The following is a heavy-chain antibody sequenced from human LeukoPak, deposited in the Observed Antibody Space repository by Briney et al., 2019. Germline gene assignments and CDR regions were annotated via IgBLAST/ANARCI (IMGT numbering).Heavy chain of an antibody. J-gene: IGHJ4*02. CDR3: ARTIVATISPFDY. CDR2: IIPILGIA. Sequence: SVKVSCKASGGTFSSYAISWVRQAPGQGLEWMGRIIPILGIANYAQKFQGRVTITADKSTGTAYMELSSLRSEDTAVYYCARTIVATISPFDYWGQGTLVTVSS. CDR1: GGTFSSYA. V-gene: IGHV1-69*04. D-gene: IGHD5-12*01.